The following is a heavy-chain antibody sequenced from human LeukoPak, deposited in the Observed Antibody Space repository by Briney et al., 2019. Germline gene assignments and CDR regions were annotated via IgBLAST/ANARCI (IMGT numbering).Heavy chain of an antibody. J-gene: IGHJ6*03. CDR3: ARRGSYYYYYMDV. D-gene: IGHD2-15*01. CDR2: INHSGST. V-gene: IGHV4-34*01. CDR1: GGSFSGYY. Sequence: SETLSLTCAVYGGSFSGYYWSWIRQPPGKGLEWIGEINHSGSTNYNPSLKSRVTISVDTSKNQFSLKLSSVTAADTAVYYCARRGSYYYYYMDVWGKGTTVTVSS.